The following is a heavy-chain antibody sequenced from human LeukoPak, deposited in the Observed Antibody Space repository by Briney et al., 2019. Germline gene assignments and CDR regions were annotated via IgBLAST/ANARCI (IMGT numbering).Heavy chain of an antibody. CDR2: IYYSGST. D-gene: IGHD3-10*01. CDR1: GGSISSYY. CDR3: ARRVAGESRAFDI. J-gene: IGHJ3*02. V-gene: IGHV4-59*01. Sequence: DPSETLSLTCTVSGGSISSYYWSWLRQPPGKGLEWIGYIYYSGSTNYNPSLKSRVTISLDTSKNPFSLKLSSLTAADTAVYYCARRVAGESRAFDIWGQGTMVTVSS.